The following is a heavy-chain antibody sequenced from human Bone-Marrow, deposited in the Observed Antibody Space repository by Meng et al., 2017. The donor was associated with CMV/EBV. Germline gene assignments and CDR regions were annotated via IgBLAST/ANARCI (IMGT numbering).Heavy chain of an antibody. V-gene: IGHV3-69-1*01. J-gene: IGHJ4*02. D-gene: IGHD3-9*01. CDR3: ARDIRYFDWLFDY. CDR1: GFTFSDYY. Sequence: GESLKISCAASGFTFSDYYMNWVRQAPGKGLEWVSSISSSSTIYYADSVKGRFTISRDNAKNSLYLQMNSLRAEDTAVYYCARDIRYFDWLFDYWGQGTLVTVSS. CDR2: ISSSSTI.